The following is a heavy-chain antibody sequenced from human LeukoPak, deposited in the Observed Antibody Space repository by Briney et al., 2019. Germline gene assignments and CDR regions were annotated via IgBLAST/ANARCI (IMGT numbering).Heavy chain of an antibody. V-gene: IGHV3-66*01. Sequence: PGGSLRLSCAASGFTVSSSYMNWVRQAPGKGLEWVSVVYTGGTTYFADPVKGRLTISRDNSENTLYLHMNSLRAEDTAVYYCARDSGYSYGSFDYWGQGTLVTVSS. CDR3: ARDSGYSYGSFDY. CDR1: GFTVSSSY. CDR2: VYTGGTT. D-gene: IGHD5-18*01. J-gene: IGHJ4*02.